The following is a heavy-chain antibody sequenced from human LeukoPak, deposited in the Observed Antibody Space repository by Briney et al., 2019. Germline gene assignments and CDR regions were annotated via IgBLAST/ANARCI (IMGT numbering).Heavy chain of an antibody. J-gene: IGHJ6*02. V-gene: IGHV1-18*01. CDR3: ARGGYSSSWSLGYYGMDV. Sequence: GASVKVSCKASGYTFTSYGISWVRQAPGQGLEWMGWISAYNGKTNYAQKLQGRVTMTTDTSTSTAYMELRSLRSDDTAVYYCARGGYSSSWSLGYYGMDVWGQGTTVTVSS. D-gene: IGHD6-13*01. CDR2: ISAYNGKT. CDR1: GYTFTSYG.